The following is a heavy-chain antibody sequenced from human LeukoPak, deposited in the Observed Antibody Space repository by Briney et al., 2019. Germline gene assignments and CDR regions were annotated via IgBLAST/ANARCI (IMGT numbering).Heavy chain of an antibody. CDR1: GGSFSGYY. CDR3: ARGPGGYGDYVYMDV. J-gene: IGHJ6*03. CDR2: IYTSGST. Sequence: PSETLSLTCAVYGGSFSGYYWSWIRQPAGKGLEWIGRIYTSGSTNYNPSLKSRVTMSVDTSKNQFSLKLSSVTAADTAVYYCARGPGGYGDYVYMDVWGKGTTVTISS. V-gene: IGHV4-59*10. D-gene: IGHD4-17*01.